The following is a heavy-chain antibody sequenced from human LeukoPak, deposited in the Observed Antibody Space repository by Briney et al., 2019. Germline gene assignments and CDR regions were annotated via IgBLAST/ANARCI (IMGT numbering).Heavy chain of an antibody. J-gene: IGHJ4*02. CDR2: INHSGST. Sequence: PSETLSLTCAVYGGSFSGYYWSWIRQPPGKGLEWIGEINHSGSTNYSPSLKSRVTISVDTSKNQFSLKLSSVTAADTAVYYCARGFTGSTPTFDYWGQGTLVTVSS. D-gene: IGHD2-2*01. CDR3: ARGFTGSTPTFDY. CDR1: GGSFSGYY. V-gene: IGHV4-34*01.